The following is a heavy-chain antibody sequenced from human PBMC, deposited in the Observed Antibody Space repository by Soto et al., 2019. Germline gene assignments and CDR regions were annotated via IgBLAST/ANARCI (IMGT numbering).Heavy chain of an antibody. D-gene: IGHD6-13*01. V-gene: IGHV4-39*01. Sequence: SETLSLTCTVSGGSISSSDHYWAWIRQPPGKGLEWLATIYYSGSIYYSPSLKSRATISVDTSKNQISLNLTSVTAADTALYYCARHRINRGSWYWVDPWGQGTLVTISS. J-gene: IGHJ5*02. CDR1: GGSISSSDHY. CDR2: IYYSGSI. CDR3: ARHRINRGSWYWVDP.